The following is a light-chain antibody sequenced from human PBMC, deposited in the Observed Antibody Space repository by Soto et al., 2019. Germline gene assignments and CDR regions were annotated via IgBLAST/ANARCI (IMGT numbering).Light chain of an antibody. J-gene: IGLJ2*01. CDR1: SSNIGSNY. V-gene: IGLV1-47*01. CDR2: RNN. CDR3: AAWDDSLSGPL. Sequence: QSVLTQPPSASGTPGQRVTMSCSGSSSNIGSNYVYWYQQLPGTAPKLVVYRNNQRPSGVPDRFSGSKSGTSASLAISGLRSEDEADYYCAAWDDSLSGPLFGGGTKLTVL.